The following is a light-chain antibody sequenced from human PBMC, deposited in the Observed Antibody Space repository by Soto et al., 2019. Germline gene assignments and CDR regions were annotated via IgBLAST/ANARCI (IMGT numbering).Light chain of an antibody. V-gene: IGLV2-18*02. J-gene: IGLJ2*01. CDR2: EVT. Sequence: QSALTQPPSVSGSPGQSVTISCTGTSSDFGIYNRVSWYQQPPGTAPKLMIYEVTNRPSGVPDRFSGTKSGNTASLTISGLQAEDEADYYCSSYTTDTTLVFGGGPKLTVL. CDR3: SSYTTDTTLV. CDR1: SSDFGIYNR.